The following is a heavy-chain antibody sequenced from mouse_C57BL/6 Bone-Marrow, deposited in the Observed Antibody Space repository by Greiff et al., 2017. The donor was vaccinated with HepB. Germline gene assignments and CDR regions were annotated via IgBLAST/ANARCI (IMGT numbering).Heavy chain of an antibody. Sequence: VQLQQSGAELVRPGASVKLSCTASGFNIKDDYMHWVKQRPEQGLEWIGWIDPENGDTEYASKFQGKATIIADTSSNTAYLQLSSLTSEDTAVYYCTTMVTTGYFDYWGQGTTLTVSS. J-gene: IGHJ2*01. V-gene: IGHV14-4*01. D-gene: IGHD2-2*01. CDR3: TTMVTTGYFDY. CDR2: IDPENGDT. CDR1: GFNIKDDY.